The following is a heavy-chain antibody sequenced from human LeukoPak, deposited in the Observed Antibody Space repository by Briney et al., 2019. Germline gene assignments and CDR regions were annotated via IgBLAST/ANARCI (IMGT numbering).Heavy chain of an antibody. CDR3: AKGVAAAGRRPIDY. D-gene: IGHD6-13*01. J-gene: IGHJ4*02. Sequence: GGSLRLSCAASGFIFSTYTMNWVRQAPGKGLEWVSAISGSGGTTYYADSVKGRFTISRDNSKNTLYLQMNSLRADDTAVYYCAKGVAAAGRRPIDYWGQGTLVTVSS. V-gene: IGHV3-23*01. CDR1: GFIFSTYT. CDR2: ISGSGGTT.